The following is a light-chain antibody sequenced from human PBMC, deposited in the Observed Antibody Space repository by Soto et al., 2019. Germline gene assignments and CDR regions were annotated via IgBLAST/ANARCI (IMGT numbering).Light chain of an antibody. J-gene: IGKJ1*01. CDR2: AAF. Sequence: DIQMTQSPSSMSASVGDRVTITCQATQGSSYYLAWYQQKPGKVPKLLIYAAFTLNSGVPARFRGSGSGTDFTLPISSLQPADVATCCILTYNSAPRSFSQWTKVELK. CDR1: QGSSYY. CDR3: LTYNSAPRS. V-gene: IGKV1-27*01.